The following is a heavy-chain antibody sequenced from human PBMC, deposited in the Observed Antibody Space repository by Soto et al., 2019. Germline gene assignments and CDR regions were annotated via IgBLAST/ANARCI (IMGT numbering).Heavy chain of an antibody. Sequence: GGCLKISCKGSGYRFTSYWIGWVRPMPGKGLEWMGMIYPGDSDTRYSPSFQGQVTISADKSIITAYLQWSSLKASDTAIYYWARRDSRKLYVMDAWGQGTTVTVSS. CDR3: ARRDSRKLYVMDA. J-gene: IGHJ6*02. CDR1: GYRFTSYW. CDR2: IYPGDSDT. V-gene: IGHV5-51*01. D-gene: IGHD4-4*01.